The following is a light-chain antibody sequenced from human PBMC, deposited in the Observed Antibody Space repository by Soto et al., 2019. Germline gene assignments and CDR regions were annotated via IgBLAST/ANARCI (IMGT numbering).Light chain of an antibody. J-gene: IGKJ2*01. CDR1: QSVSSGY. Sequence: EIVLTQSPGTLSLSPGERATLSCRASQSVSSGYLAWYQQKPGQAPRLLIYDTSNRATGIPDRFSGSGSGTDFTLTISRLEPEDFAVYYCQQYGSSPVTFGQGTKLEI. CDR3: QQYGSSPVT. CDR2: DTS. V-gene: IGKV3-20*01.